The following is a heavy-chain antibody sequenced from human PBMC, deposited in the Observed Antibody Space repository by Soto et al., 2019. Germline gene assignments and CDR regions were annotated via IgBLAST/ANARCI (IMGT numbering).Heavy chain of an antibody. J-gene: IGHJ5*02. CDR3: ARPGFRWFDP. CDR1: GGSISSSSYY. CDR2: IYYSGST. V-gene: IGHV4-39*01. Sequence: SETLSLTCTVSGGSISSSSYYWGWIRQPPGKGLEWIGSIYYSGSTYYNPSLKSRVTISVDTSKNQFSLKLSSVTAADTVVYYCARPGFRWFDPWGQGTLVTVSS. D-gene: IGHD3-10*01.